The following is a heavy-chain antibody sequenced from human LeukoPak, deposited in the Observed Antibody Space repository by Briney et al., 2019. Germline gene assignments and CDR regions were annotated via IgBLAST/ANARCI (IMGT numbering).Heavy chain of an antibody. CDR3: TASDSSGYRPFDY. CDR2: IYYSGST. CDR1: GGSISSSSYH. D-gene: IGHD3-22*01. V-gene: IGHV4-39*01. Sequence: SETLSLTCTVSGGSISSSSYHWGWIRQPPGKGLEWIGSIYYSGSTYYNPSLKSRVTISVDTSKNQFSLKLSSVTAADTAVYYCTASDSSGYRPFDYWGQGTLVTVSS. J-gene: IGHJ4*02.